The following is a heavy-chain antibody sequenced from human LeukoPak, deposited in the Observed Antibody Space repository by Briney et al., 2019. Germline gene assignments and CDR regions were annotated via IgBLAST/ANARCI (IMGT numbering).Heavy chain of an antibody. D-gene: IGHD6-6*01. CDR2: VYYNGNT. V-gene: IGHV4-59*01. J-gene: IGHJ4*01. Sequence: SETLSLTCTVSGGSISPWYWSWMRQSPGKGLEWLGYVYYNGNTNYNPSLKSRVSISVDTSKNQFSLNLSSVTAADTAVYYCAKVRPMSIAALWFFDFWGHGSLVSVSS. CDR1: GGSISPWY. CDR3: AKVRPMSIAALWFFDF.